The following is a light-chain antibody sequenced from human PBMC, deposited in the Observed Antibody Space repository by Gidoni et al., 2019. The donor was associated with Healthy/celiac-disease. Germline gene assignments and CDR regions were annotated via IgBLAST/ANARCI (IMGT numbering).Light chain of an antibody. CDR3: QQYNNWPPWT. Sequence: EIVMTQSPATLSVSPGERATLSCRASQSVSSNLAWYQQKPGQAPRLLIDGASTRATGIPARFSGSWSGTEFTLTISILQSEDFAVYYCQQYNNWPPWTFGQGTKVEIK. V-gene: IGKV3-15*01. CDR1: QSVSSN. J-gene: IGKJ1*01. CDR2: GAS.